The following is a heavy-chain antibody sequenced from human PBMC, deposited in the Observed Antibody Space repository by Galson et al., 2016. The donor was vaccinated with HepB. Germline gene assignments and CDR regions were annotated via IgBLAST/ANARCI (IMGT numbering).Heavy chain of an antibody. Sequence: SLRLSCAASGINFRSYGMHWVRQAPGKGLEWVALISHDGSNQYYGDSVKGRFTISRDNSKNTVYLQMNSLNTEDTGVYCCARDIYYETDAFDFWGQGTLVTVSS. CDR1: GINFRSYG. CDR2: ISHDGSNQ. J-gene: IGHJ4*02. V-gene: IGHV3-30*03. CDR3: ARDIYYETDAFDF. D-gene: IGHD3-3*01.